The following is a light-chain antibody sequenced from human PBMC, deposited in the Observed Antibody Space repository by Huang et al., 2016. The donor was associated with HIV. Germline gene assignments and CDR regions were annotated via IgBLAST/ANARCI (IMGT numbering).Light chain of an antibody. Sequence: DIQMTQSPSSLSASVGDRVTITCRASQTISNYLNWYQQKPGKAPKLLIYATSSLQRGVPSRFSGSGSGTHFTLTIDGRQPEDCGIYYCQQSYSLRGAFGQGTRVEIK. J-gene: IGKJ1*01. CDR3: QQSYSLRGA. CDR1: QTISNY. V-gene: IGKV1-39*01. CDR2: ATS.